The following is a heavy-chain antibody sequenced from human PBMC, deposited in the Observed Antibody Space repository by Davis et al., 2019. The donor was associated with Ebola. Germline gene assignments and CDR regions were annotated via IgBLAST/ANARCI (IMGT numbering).Heavy chain of an antibody. CDR2: LNPNSGNT. CDR1: VYTFTNYD. D-gene: IGHD4-17*01. Sequence: AASVKVSCKTSVYTFTNYDINWVRQATGQGLEWMGWLNPNSGNTDSTHKFQGRLTMTRNTSISTAYMELSSLRSEDTAVYYCARDHPDYGDYGGADYWGQGTLVTVSS. J-gene: IGHJ4*02. CDR3: ARDHPDYGDYGGADY. V-gene: IGHV1-8*01.